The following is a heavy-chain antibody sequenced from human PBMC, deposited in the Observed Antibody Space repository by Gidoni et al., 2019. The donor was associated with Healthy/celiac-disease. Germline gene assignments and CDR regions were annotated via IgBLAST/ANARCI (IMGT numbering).Heavy chain of an antibody. CDR1: GFTFSSYA. V-gene: IGHV3-23*01. CDR2: ISGRGGST. Sequence: EVQLLESGGGLVQPGGSLRLACAASGFTFSSYAMSWVCQAPGQGMEWFSAISGRGGSTYYAESVKGRFTISRDNSKNTLYLQMNSLRAEDTAVYYCANLLVRGVINVAVSDYWGQGTLVTVSS. J-gene: IGHJ4*02. D-gene: IGHD3-10*01. CDR3: ANLLVRGVINVAVSDY.